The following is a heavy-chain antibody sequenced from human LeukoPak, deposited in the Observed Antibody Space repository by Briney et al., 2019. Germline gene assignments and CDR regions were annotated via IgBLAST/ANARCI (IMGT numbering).Heavy chain of an antibody. CDR1: GYTFTSYD. D-gene: IGHD6-13*01. CDR2: MNPNSGNT. CDR3: ARDKGQQLYLRYYFDY. V-gene: IGHV1-8*01. J-gene: IGHJ4*02. Sequence: GASVKVSCKASGYTFTSYDINWVRQATGQGLEWMGWMNPNSGNTGYAQKFQGRVTMTRDMSTSTVYMELSSLRSEDTAVYYCARDKGQQLYLRYYFDYWGQGTLVTVSS.